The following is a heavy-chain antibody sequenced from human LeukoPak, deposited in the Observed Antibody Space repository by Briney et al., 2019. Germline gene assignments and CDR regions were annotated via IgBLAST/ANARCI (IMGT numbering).Heavy chain of an antibody. D-gene: IGHD3-9*01. CDR3: ASTSRYADELDM. Sequence: SSVKVSCKASGGTFSSYAVTWVRQAPGQGLEWMGGIIPVFGSANYAQKFQGRVTITADESTSTAYMELSSLRSEDTAVYYCASTSRYADELDMWGQGTMVTVSS. J-gene: IGHJ3*02. CDR1: GGTFSSYA. V-gene: IGHV1-69*01. CDR2: IIPVFGSA.